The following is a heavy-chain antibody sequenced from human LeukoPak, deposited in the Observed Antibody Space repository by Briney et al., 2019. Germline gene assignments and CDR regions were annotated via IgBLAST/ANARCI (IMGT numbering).Heavy chain of an antibody. Sequence: PGGSLRLSCAASGFTFSTYEMHWVRQAPGKGLEWVAVISHDGNDQYYGDSVKGRFTISRDNSKNALYLQMNSLRPEDTAVYYCARDRDCSRTSCFNAFDVWGQGTMAIVSS. J-gene: IGHJ3*01. V-gene: IGHV3-30*04. CDR1: GFTFSTYE. D-gene: IGHD2-2*01. CDR2: ISHDGNDQ. CDR3: ARDRDCSRTSCFNAFDV.